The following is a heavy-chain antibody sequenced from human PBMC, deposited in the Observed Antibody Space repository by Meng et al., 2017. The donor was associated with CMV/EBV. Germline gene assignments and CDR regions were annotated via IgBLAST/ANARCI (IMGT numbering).Heavy chain of an antibody. V-gene: IGHV3-23*01. CDR2: ISGSGGST. CDR3: AKVSPLINSYYFDY. Sequence: GESLKISCAASGFTFSNYAVSWVRQAPGKGLEWVSTISGSGGSTYYADSVKGRFTISRDISKNTLYLQMNSLRAEDTAVYYCAKVSPLINSYYFDYWGQGTLVTVSS. CDR1: GFTFSNYA. D-gene: IGHD4-23*01. J-gene: IGHJ4*02.